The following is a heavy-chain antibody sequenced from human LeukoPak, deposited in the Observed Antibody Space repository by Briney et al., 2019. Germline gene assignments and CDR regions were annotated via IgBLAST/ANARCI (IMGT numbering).Heavy chain of an antibody. J-gene: IGHJ2*01. V-gene: IGHV4-59*01. D-gene: IGHD6-6*01. Sequence: PSETLSLTCTVSGGSISSYYWSWIRQPPGKGLEWIGYIYYSGSTNYNPSLKSRVTISVDTSKNQFSLKLSSVTAADTAVYYCARSSSEYFDLWGRGTLVTVSS. CDR2: IYYSGST. CDR3: ARSSSEYFDL. CDR1: GGSISSYY.